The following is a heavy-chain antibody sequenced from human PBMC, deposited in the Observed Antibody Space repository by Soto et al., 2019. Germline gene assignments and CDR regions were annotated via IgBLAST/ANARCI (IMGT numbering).Heavy chain of an antibody. CDR1: GFTFSSYA. Sequence: GGSLRLSCAASGFTFSSYAMSWVRQAPGKGLEWVSAISGSGGSTYYADSVKGRFTISRDNSKNTLYLQMNSLRAEDTVVYYCAKDRYIAAAGTDPFDYWGQGTLVTVSS. J-gene: IGHJ4*02. V-gene: IGHV3-23*01. CDR3: AKDRYIAAAGTDPFDY. CDR2: ISGSGGST. D-gene: IGHD6-13*01.